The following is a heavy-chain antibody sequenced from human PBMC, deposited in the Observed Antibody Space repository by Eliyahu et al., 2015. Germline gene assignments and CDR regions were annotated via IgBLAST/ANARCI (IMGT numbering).Heavy chain of an antibody. V-gene: IGHV4-4*02. CDR3: ARDLGRGTTLNSGY. CDR1: GGSISSPNW. D-gene: IGHD4-17*01. CDR2: IFHSGGS. J-gene: IGHJ4*02. Sequence: QVQLQESGPGLVNPSGTLSLTCAVPGGSISSPNWWSWVRQPPGKELEWIGEIFHSGGSSYNPSLKSRVTMSIDKSKNQLSLQLNSLTAADTAVYYCARDLGRGTTLNSGYWGQGTLVTVSS.